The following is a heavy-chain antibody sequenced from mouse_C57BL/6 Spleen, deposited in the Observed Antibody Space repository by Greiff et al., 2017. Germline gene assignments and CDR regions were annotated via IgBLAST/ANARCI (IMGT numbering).Heavy chain of an antibody. Sequence: EVTLKVSGPGLAKPSQTLSLTCSVTGYSITSDYWNWIRKYPGNKLEYMGYISYSGSTYYNPSLKSRISITRDPSKNQYYLQLNSVTTEDTATYYCARLHYYGSFYAMDYWGQGTSVTVSS. D-gene: IGHD1-1*01. V-gene: IGHV3-8*01. CDR2: ISYSGST. CDR3: ARLHYYGSFYAMDY. CDR1: GYSITSDY. J-gene: IGHJ4*01.